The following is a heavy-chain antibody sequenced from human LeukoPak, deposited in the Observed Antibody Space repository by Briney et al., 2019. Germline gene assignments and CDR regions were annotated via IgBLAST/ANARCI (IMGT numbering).Heavy chain of an antibody. V-gene: IGHV4-39*07. CDR2: IYYSGST. CDR1: GCSISSSSYY. CDR3: ARVPKGRYYYDSSLDY. Sequence: PSETLSLTCTVSGCSISSSSYYWGWIRQPPGKGLEWIGSIYYSGSTYYNPSLKSRITISVDTSKNQFSLKLSSVTAADTAVYYCARVPKGRYYYDSSLDYWGRGTLVSVSS. J-gene: IGHJ4*02. D-gene: IGHD3-22*01.